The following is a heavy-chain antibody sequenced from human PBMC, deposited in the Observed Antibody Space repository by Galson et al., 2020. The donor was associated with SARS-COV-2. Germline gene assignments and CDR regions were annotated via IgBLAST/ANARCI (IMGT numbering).Heavy chain of an antibody. Sequence: SETLYLTCAASGTSISSGSYSWNCIRQPPGKGLEWIGYISHSGGTYYNPSLKSRVTISGDRSKNQFSLRLSSVTAADTAVYYCARLHYGEYAPEAFDIWGPGTRVTVAS. J-gene: IGHJ3*02. CDR3: ARLHYGEYAPEAFDI. CDR1: GTSISSGSYS. D-gene: IGHD4-17*01. CDR2: ISHSGGT. V-gene: IGHV4-30-2*01.